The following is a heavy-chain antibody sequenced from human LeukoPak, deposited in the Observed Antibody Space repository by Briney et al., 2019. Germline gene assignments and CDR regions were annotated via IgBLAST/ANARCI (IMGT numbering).Heavy chain of an antibody. J-gene: IGHJ4*02. V-gene: IGHV4-38-2*02. CDR1: GYSISSGYY. CDR3: ASYSNYIDY. Sequence: PSETLSLTCTLSGYSISSGYYWGCSRPPPGKGVGGIASIHHSGSTYYKPSLRSPLTIEVDTSTNHFSMNPSSVTDPPTHMYYCASYSNYIDYWGQGTLVTVSS. D-gene: IGHD4-11*01. CDR2: IHHSGST.